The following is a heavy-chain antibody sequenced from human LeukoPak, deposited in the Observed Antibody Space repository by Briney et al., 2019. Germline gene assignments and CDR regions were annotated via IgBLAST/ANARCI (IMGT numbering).Heavy chain of an antibody. D-gene: IGHD5-18*01. V-gene: IGHV3-21*01. CDR1: GFTFSSYS. Sequence: GGSLRLSCAASGFTFSSYSMNWVRQAPGKGLEWVSSVSSSSSYIYYADSVKGRFTISRDNAKNSLYLQMNSLRAEDTAVYYCARDLTVDTAMVHADWGQGTLVTVSS. CDR3: ARDLTVDTAMVHAD. CDR2: VSSSSSYI. J-gene: IGHJ4*02.